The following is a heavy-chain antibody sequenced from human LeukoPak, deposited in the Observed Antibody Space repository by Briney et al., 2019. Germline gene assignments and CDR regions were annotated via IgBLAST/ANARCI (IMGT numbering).Heavy chain of an antibody. CDR1: GDSIGSSSYY. CDR3: ATLTYYYSYLAV. V-gene: IGHV4-39*01. J-gene: IGHJ6*03. Sequence: PSETLSLTCTISGDSIGSSSYYWGWIRQAPGKGLEWIGSMYYSGSGSYSPSLKSRVTISLDTSNNRFSLKLNSATAADTAVYYCATLTYYYSYLAVWGKGTTVTVSS. CDR2: MYYSGSG.